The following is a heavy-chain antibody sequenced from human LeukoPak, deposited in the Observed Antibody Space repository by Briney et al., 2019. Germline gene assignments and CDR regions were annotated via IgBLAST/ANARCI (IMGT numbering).Heavy chain of an antibody. CDR3: ARGPRAIVVVPAARKYHFDY. V-gene: IGHV4-34*01. Sequence: SETLSLTCAVYGGSFSGYYWSWIRQPPGKGLEWIGEINHSGSTNYNPSLKSRVTISVDTSKNQFSLKLSSVTAADTAVYYCARGPRAIVVVPAARKYHFDYWGQGTLVTVSS. D-gene: IGHD2-2*01. CDR1: GGSFSGYY. CDR2: INHSGST. J-gene: IGHJ4*02.